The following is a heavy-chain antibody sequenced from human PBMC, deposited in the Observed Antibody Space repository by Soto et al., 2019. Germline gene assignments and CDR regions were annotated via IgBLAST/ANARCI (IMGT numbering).Heavy chain of an antibody. D-gene: IGHD6-13*01. Sequence: VGSLRLSCAASGFTFSSYAMHWVRQAPGKGLEWVAVISYDGSNKYYADSVKGRFTISRDNSKNTLYLQMNSLRAEDTAVYYCARDLAQYSSRNYYYYGMDVWGQGTTVTVSS. V-gene: IGHV3-30-3*01. CDR3: ARDLAQYSSRNYYYYGMDV. J-gene: IGHJ6*02. CDR1: GFTFSSYA. CDR2: ISYDGSNK.